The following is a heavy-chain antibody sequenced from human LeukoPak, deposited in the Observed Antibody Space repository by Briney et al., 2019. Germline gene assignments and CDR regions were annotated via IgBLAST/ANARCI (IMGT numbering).Heavy chain of an antibody. CDR2: INPNSGGT. V-gene: IGHV1-2*04. CDR1: GYTFTSYG. D-gene: IGHD4-17*01. Sequence: ASVKVSCKASGYTFTSYGISWVRQAPGQGLEWMGWINPNSGGTNYAQKFQGWVTMTRDTSISTAYMELSRLRSDDTAVYYCATLPWVCGDYDGGSDYYGMDVWGQGTTVTVSS. J-gene: IGHJ6*02. CDR3: ATLPWVCGDYDGGSDYYGMDV.